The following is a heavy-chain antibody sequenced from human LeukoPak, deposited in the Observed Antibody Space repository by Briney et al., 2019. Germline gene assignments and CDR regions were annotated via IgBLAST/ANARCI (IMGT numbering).Heavy chain of an antibody. J-gene: IGHJ6*02. CDR1: GYTFTGYY. V-gene: IGHV1-2*02. CDR2: INPNSGGT. Sequence: ASVKVSCKASGYTFTGYYMHWVRQAPGQGLEWMGWINPNSGGTNYAQKFQGRVTMTRDTSISTAYMELSRLRSDDTAVYYCASGYCSGGSCYPRWDYYGMDVWGQGTTATVSS. CDR3: ASGYCSGGSCYPRWDYYGMDV. D-gene: IGHD2-15*01.